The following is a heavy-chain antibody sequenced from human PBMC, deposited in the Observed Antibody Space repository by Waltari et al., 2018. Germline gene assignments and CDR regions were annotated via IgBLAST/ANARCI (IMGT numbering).Heavy chain of an antibody. D-gene: IGHD4-17*01. CDR2: IYYPGTT. Sequence: QVLLQESGPELVTPSETLSLSCTVPGDTISSYHWSWIRQPPGKGLEWIGYIYYPGTTNYNPSLKSRVTISLDTSKNQVSLELSSVTAADTAVYYCARGDTTGVFYYYMDVWGKGTTVTVSS. J-gene: IGHJ6*03. V-gene: IGHV4-59*01. CDR3: ARGDTTGVFYYYMDV. CDR1: GDTISSYH.